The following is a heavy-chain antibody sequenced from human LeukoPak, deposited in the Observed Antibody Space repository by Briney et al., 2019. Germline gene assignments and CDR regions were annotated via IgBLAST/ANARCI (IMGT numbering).Heavy chain of an antibody. Sequence: ASVKVSCKASGYTFTSYGISWVRQAPGQGLEWMGWISAYNGNTNYAQKLQGRVTMTTDTSMSTAYMELRSLRSDDTAVYYCARDNTELLWFGEPMGYWGQGTLVTVSS. D-gene: IGHD3-10*01. V-gene: IGHV1-18*01. CDR3: ARDNTELLWFGEPMGY. CDR2: ISAYNGNT. CDR1: GYTFTSYG. J-gene: IGHJ4*02.